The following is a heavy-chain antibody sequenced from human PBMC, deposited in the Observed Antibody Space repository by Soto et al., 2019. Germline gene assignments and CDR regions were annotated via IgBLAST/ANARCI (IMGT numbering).Heavy chain of an antibody. CDR3: VRGFYDFWSGYYSKLNNWFDP. Sequence: ASVKVSCKASGYTFTSYDINWVRQATGQGLEWMGWMNPNSGNTGYAQKFQGRVTMTRNTSISTAYMKLSSLRSEDTAVYYCVRGFYDFWSGYYSKLNNWFDPWGQGTLVTVSS. J-gene: IGHJ5*02. D-gene: IGHD3-3*01. V-gene: IGHV1-8*01. CDR2: MNPNSGNT. CDR1: GYTFTSYD.